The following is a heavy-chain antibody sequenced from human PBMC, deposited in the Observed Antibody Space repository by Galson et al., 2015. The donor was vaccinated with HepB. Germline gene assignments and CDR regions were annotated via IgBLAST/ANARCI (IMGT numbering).Heavy chain of an antibody. CDR1: GFTFSSYS. CDR3: ARDREYQLPHGASDI. V-gene: IGHV3-48*02. Sequence: SLRLSCAASGFTFSSYSMNWVRQAPGKGLEWVSYISSSSSTIYYADSVKGRFTISRDNAKNSLYLQMNSLRDEDTAVYYCARDREYQLPHGASDIWGQGTMVTVSS. J-gene: IGHJ3*02. D-gene: IGHD2-2*01. CDR2: ISSSSSTI.